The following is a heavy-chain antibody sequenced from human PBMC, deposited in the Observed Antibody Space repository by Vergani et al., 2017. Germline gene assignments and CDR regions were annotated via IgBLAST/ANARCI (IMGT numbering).Heavy chain of an antibody. V-gene: IGHV3-33*08. J-gene: IGHJ4*02. CDR3: ARDRTGTVDY. CDR1: GFTVSSNY. CDR2: IWYDGSNK. Sequence: VQLVESGGGLVQPGGSLRLSCAASGFTVSSNYMSWVRQAPGKGLEWVAVIWYDGSNKYYADSVKGRFTISRDNSKNTLYLQMNSLRAEDTAVYYCARDRTGTVDYWGQGTLVTVSS. D-gene: IGHD1-1*01.